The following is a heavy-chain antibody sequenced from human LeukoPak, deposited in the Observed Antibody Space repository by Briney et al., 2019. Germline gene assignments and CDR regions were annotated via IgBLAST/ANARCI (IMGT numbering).Heavy chain of an antibody. Sequence: SETLSLTCSVSGYSISKGYYWGWIRQPPGKGLEWIGSVYHTGGAHYNPSLNGRVTISLDTSDNQFSLKLSSVTAADTAIYFCAGTIFGVLTGPFDYWGQGTLVTVSS. CDR3: AGTIFGVLTGPFDY. CDR2: VYHTGGA. CDR1: GYSISKGYY. J-gene: IGHJ4*02. V-gene: IGHV4-38-2*02. D-gene: IGHD3-3*01.